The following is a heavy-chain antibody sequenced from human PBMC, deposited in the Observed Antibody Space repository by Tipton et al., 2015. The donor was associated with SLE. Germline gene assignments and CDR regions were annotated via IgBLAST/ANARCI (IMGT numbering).Heavy chain of an antibody. D-gene: IGHD5-12*01. CDR2: IYYREGT. CDR3: ARRRGGYAGFDL. J-gene: IGHJ2*01. Sequence: LRLSCTVSGDSINSYYWSWIRQPPGEGLEWIGYIYYREGTNYSPSLKSRVTISLDASKNQFSLKLSSVTAADTAVYYCARRRGGYAGFDLWGRGTLVTVSS. CDR1: GDSINSYY. V-gene: IGHV4-59*12.